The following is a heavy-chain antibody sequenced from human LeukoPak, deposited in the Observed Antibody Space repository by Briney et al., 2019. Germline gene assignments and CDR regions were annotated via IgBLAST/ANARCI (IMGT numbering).Heavy chain of an antibody. CDR2: INSDGSST. CDR1: GFTLSSYW. CDR3: ARGRYYGSGSYYLY. D-gene: IGHD3-10*01. V-gene: IGHV3-74*01. J-gene: IGHJ4*02. Sequence: GGSLRLSCAASGFTLSSYWMHWVRQAPGKGLVWVSRINSDGSSTSYADSVKGRFTISRDNAKNTLYLQMNSLRAEDTAVYYCARGRYYGSGSYYLYWGQGTLVTVSS.